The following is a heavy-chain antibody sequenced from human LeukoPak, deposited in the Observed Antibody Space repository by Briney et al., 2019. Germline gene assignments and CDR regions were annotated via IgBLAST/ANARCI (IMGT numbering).Heavy chain of an antibody. D-gene: IGHD6-19*01. CDR2: IYYSGST. CDR3: ARGKGAGWYTPSYFDY. J-gene: IGHJ4*02. Sequence: SETLSLTCTVSGGSISSSSYYWGWIRQPPGKGLEWIGSIYYSGSTYYNPSLKSRVTISVDTSKNQFSLKLSSVTAADTAVYYCARGKGAGWYTPSYFDYWGQGTLVTVSS. V-gene: IGHV4-39*01. CDR1: GGSISSSSYY.